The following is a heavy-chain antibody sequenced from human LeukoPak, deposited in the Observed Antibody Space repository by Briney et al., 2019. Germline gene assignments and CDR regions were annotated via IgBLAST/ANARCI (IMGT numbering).Heavy chain of an antibody. CDR2: NEGNGKTT. Sequence: GSLRLSCEASGFTFSAYAMTWVRQAPGHGLEWVSSNEGNGKTTYSVYVKGRFAIARDNPKCMLFLQLNSLGAEDTALYYYARDLHYYVAMDVGGQGTTVTVS. V-gene: IGHV3-23*01. CDR3: ARDLHYYVAMDV. D-gene: IGHD3-10*02. J-gene: IGHJ6*02. CDR1: GFTFSAYA.